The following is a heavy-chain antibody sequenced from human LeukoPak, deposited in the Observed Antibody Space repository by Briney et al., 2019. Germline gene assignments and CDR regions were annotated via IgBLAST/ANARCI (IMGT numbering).Heavy chain of an antibody. CDR3: AREMGSYYYGMDV. J-gene: IGHJ6*02. V-gene: IGHV3-48*03. CDR2: ISSSGSTI. CDR1: GFTFGDYA. Sequence: GGSLRLSCTASGFTFGDYAMNWVRQAPGKGLEWVSYISSSGSTIYYADSVKGRFTISRDNAKNSLYLQMNSLRAEDTAVYYCAREMGSYYYGMDVWGQGTTVTVSS. D-gene: IGHD2-8*01.